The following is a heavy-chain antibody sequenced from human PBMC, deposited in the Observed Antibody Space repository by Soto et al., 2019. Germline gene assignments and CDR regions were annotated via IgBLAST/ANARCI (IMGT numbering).Heavy chain of an antibody. CDR1: GGTPSNSA. D-gene: IGHD6-19*01. J-gene: IGHJ6*02. Sequence: QVQLVQSGAEVKKPGSSVRVSCKASGGTPSNSAFSWVRQAPGQGLEWMGGIIPVFGIVKYAQNLEGRVTITADESTNTAYMELSSMRYEDRAVYYCACGRIVVVGSSAYYGMDVWGQGTTVTVSS. CDR3: ACGRIVVVGSSAYYGMDV. CDR2: IIPVFGIV. V-gene: IGHV1-69*01.